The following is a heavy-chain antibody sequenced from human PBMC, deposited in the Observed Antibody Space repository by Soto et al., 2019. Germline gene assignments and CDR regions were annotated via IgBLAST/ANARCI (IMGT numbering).Heavy chain of an antibody. CDR1: GFTFSSYA. CDR3: ARVFSDELEPPVYYYGMDV. CDR2: ISGSGGST. V-gene: IGHV3-23*01. D-gene: IGHD1-1*01. Sequence: PGGSLRLSCAASGFTFSSYAMSWVRQAPGKGLEWVSAISGSGGSTYYADSVKGRFTISRDNSKNTLYLQMNSLRAEDTAVYYCARVFSDELEPPVYYYGMDVWGQGTTVTVSS. J-gene: IGHJ6*02.